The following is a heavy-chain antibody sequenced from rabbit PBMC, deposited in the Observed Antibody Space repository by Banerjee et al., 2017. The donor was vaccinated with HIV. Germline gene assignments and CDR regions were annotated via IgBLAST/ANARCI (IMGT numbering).Heavy chain of an antibody. J-gene: IGHJ4*01. V-gene: IGHV1S40*01. Sequence: QSLEESGGDLVQPEGSLTLTCTASGFDLSSYYYMCWVRQAPGKGLEWIACIYGGSSGSTYYASWAKGRFTISKTSSTTVTLQMTSLTAADTATYFCARDLSNGGDAYATFDLWGQGTLVTVS. CDR2: IYGGSSGST. CDR3: ARDLSNGGDAYATFDL. D-gene: IGHD6-1*01. CDR1: GFDLSSYYY.